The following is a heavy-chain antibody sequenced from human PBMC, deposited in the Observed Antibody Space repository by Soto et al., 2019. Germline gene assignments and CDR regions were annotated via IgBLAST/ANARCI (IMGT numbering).Heavy chain of an antibody. CDR2: INSDGSST. J-gene: IGHJ4*02. CDR1: GFTFSSYW. CDR3: ARVHGVSGWYFGDY. Sequence: GGSLRLSCATSGFTFSSYWMHWVRQAPGKGLVWVSRINSDGSSTSYADSVKGRFTISTDNAKNTVYLQMNSLRAEDTAVYYCARVHGVSGWYFGDYWGQGTLVTVSS. V-gene: IGHV3-74*01. D-gene: IGHD6-19*01.